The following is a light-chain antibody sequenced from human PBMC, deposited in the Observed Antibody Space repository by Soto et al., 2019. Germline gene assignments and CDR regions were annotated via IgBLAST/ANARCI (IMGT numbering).Light chain of an antibody. CDR1: QSVSRY. CDR2: DTS. CDR3: QQRSKWPLT. J-gene: IGKJ4*01. V-gene: IGKV3-11*01. Sequence: EVVLTQSPATLSLSPGERATLSCRASQSVSRYLAWYQQKPGLAPRLLIYDTSNRATGIPARFSGSGSGTQFTLTISSLEPEDFAFYYCQQRSKWPLTFGGGTKVEIK.